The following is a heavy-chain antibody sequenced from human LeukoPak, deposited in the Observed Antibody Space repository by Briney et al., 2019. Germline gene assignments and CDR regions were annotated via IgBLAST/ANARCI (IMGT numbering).Heavy chain of an antibody. J-gene: IGHJ4*02. V-gene: IGHV3-9*01. CDR3: AKANRLAVALPLAFDY. CDR2: ISWNSGSI. D-gene: IGHD6-19*01. CDR1: GFTFDDYA. Sequence: PGGSLRLSCAASGFTFDDYAMHWVRQAPGKGLEWVSGISWNSGSIGYADSVKGRFTISRDNAKNSLYLQMNSLRAEDTALYYCAKANRLAVALPLAFDYWGQGTLVTVSS.